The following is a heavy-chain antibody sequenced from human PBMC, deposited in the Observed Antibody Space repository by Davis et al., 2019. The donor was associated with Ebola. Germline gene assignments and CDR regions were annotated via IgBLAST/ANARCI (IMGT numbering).Heavy chain of an antibody. J-gene: IGHJ4*02. D-gene: IGHD3-22*01. CDR2: IKQDGSEK. CDR1: GFTFSSYW. Sequence: GGSLRLSCAASGFTFSSYWMSWVRQAPGKGLEWVASIKQDGSEKYYVDSVKGRFTISRDNAKNSLYLQMNSLRAEDTAVYYCARDKGSGYYYYCDYWGQGTLVTVSS. V-gene: IGHV3-7*01. CDR3: ARDKGSGYYYYCDY.